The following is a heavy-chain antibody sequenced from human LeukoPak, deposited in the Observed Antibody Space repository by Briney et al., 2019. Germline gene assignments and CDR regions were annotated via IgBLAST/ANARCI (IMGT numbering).Heavy chain of an antibody. CDR2: ISSSGSTI. CDR3: ARRSPFYYDSGGYYSYYYALDV. D-gene: IGHD3-22*01. CDR1: GFTFSDYY. Sequence: TTGGSLRLSCAASGFTFSDYYMSWIRQAPGKGLEWVSYISSSGSTIYYADSVKGRFTISRDNAKNSLYLQMNSLRAEDTAVYYCARRSPFYYDSGGYYSYYYALDVWGQGTTVTVSS. J-gene: IGHJ6*02. V-gene: IGHV3-11*04.